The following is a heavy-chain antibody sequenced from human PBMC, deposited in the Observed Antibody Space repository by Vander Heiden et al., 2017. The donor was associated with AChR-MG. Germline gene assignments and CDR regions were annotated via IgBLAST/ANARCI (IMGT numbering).Heavy chain of an antibody. D-gene: IGHD1-26*01. CDR2: INPSLDST. CDR3: ARELTGSFYFDF. J-gene: IGHJ4*02. V-gene: IGHV1-46*03. Sequence: LKQSGAAAKKPGASLQVSCKTAGFTFTNYHMHWVRQAPGQGLEWVGTINPSLDSTHYAQKFQGRVRMTRDTSTKTVYMDMTSLRPEDTAVYFCARELTGSFYFDFWGQGSLVTVSS. CDR1: GFTFTNYH.